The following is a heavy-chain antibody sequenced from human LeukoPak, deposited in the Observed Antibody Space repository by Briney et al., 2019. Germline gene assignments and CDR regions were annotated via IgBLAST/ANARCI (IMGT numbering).Heavy chain of an antibody. CDR3: ARGPGRGGYVGY. CDR1: GYTFTSYD. V-gene: IGHV1-8*01. D-gene: IGHD1-26*01. CDR2: MNPNSGNT. J-gene: IGHJ4*02. Sequence: ASVKVACKASGYTFTSYDINWLRQATGQGLEWMGWMNPNSGNTGYAQKFQGRVTMTRNTSISTAYMELSSLRSEDTAVYYCARGPGRGGYVGYWGQGTLVTASS.